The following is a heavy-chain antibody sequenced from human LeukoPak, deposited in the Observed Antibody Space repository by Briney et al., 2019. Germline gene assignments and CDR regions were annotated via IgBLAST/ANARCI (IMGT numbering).Heavy chain of an antibody. V-gene: IGHV3-66*01. CDR2: IYSGGST. CDR3: ARTFEY. CDR1: GFTFSSYE. J-gene: IGHJ4*02. Sequence: GGSLRLSCAASGFTFSSYEMNWVRQAPGKGLEWVSVIYSGGSTYYADSVKGRFTISRDNSKNTLYLQMNSLRAEDTAVYYCARTFEYWGQGTLVIVSS.